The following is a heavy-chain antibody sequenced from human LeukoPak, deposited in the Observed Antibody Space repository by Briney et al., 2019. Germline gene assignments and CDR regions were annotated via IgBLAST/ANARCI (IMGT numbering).Heavy chain of an antibody. D-gene: IGHD2-15*01. CDR3: AKDGGRYCSGGSCIGY. Sequence: GGSLRLSCAASGFTFNNYNMNWVRQAPGKGLEWVSYISSSGSHRLYLDSVEGRFTISRDNAKNSLYLQMNSLRVEDTAVYYCAKDGGRYCSGGSCIGYWGQGTLVTVSS. V-gene: IGHV3-21*05. CDR1: GFTFNNYN. CDR2: ISSSGSHR. J-gene: IGHJ4*02.